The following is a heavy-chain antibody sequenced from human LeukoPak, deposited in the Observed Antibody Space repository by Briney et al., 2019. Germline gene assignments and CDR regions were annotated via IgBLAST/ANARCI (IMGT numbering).Heavy chain of an antibody. J-gene: IGHJ3*02. V-gene: IGHV1-46*01. CDR2: INPSGGST. CDR3: TRALGDCGGDCWGAFDI. CDR1: GYTFTSYY. D-gene: IGHD2-21*02. Sequence: VSVKVSCKASGYTFTSYYIHWVRQAPGEGLEWMGIINPSGGSTSYAQRFQGRVTMTRDMSTSTVYMELSSLSSDDTAVYYCTRALGDCGGDCWGAFDIWGQGTMVTVSS.